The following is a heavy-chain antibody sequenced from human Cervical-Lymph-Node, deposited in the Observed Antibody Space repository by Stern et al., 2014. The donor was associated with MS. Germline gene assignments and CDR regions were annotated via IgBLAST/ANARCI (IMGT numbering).Heavy chain of an antibody. CDR2: IIPIFGTA. V-gene: IGHV1-69*06. D-gene: IGHD6-19*01. CDR3: ARTGVDSSGWYVYYYGMDV. CDR1: GGTFSSYA. Sequence: VQLLQSGAEVKKPGSSVKVSCKASGGTFSSYAISWVRQAPGQGLEWMGGIIPIFGTANYAQKFQGRVTITADKSTSTAYMELSSLRSEDTAVYYCARTGVDSSGWYVYYYGMDVWGQGTTVTVSS. J-gene: IGHJ6*02.